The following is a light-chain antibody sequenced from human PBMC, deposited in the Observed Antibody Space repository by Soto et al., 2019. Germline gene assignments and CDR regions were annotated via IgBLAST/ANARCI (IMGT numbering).Light chain of an antibody. V-gene: IGLV1-44*01. CDR3: ASWDDSRNGPGV. J-gene: IGLJ3*02. CDR2: TND. Sequence: QSVLTQPPSASGTPGQRVTISCSGSSSNIGSYPVNWYQQLPGTAPKLLIYTNDQRPSGVPDRFSGSKSGTSASLAISGLQSEDEADYYCASWDDSRNGPGVFGGGTQLTVL. CDR1: SSNIGSYP.